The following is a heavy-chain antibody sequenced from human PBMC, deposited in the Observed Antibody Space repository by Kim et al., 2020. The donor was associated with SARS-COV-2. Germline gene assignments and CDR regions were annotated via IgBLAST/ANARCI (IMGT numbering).Heavy chain of an antibody. CDR3: ARGYKSTLGY. CDR2: ISSRSGYI. J-gene: IGHJ4*02. Sequence: GGSLRLSCAASGFTFSSYTMNWVRQAPGKGLEWVSSISSRSGYIYYADSVRGRFTISGDSAKNSLYLQMNSLRAEDTAVYYCARGYKSTLGYWGQGTLVT. V-gene: IGHV3-21*01. D-gene: IGHD1-20*01. CDR1: GFTFSSYT.